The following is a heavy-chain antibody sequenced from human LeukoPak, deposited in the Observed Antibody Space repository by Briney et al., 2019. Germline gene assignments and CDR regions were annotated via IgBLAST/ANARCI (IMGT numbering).Heavy chain of an antibody. J-gene: IGHJ6*02. D-gene: IGHD2-15*01. Sequence: PSQTLSLTCTVSGGSISSGGYYWSWIRQHPGKGLEWIGYIYYSGSTYYNPSLKSRVTISVDTSKNQFSLKLSSVTAADTAVYYCARETRSYCSGGSCYSSYYYYYGMDVWGQGTTVTVSS. CDR1: GGSISSGGYY. CDR3: ARETRSYCSGGSCYSSYYYYYGMDV. CDR2: IYYSGST. V-gene: IGHV4-31*03.